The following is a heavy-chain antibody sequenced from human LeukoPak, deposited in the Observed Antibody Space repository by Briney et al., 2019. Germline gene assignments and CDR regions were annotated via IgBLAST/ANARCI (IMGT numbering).Heavy chain of an antibody. CDR1: GFTFSNYG. CDR3: AYQGEFRAFDY. CDR2: ISSSSSTI. Sequence: PGGSLRLSCAASGFTFSNYGMNWVRQAPGKGLEWVSYISSSSSTIYYADSVKGRFTISRDNAKNSLYLQMNSLRAEDTAVYYCAYQGEFRAFDYWGQGTLVTVSS. V-gene: IGHV3-48*01. J-gene: IGHJ4*02. D-gene: IGHD3-10*01.